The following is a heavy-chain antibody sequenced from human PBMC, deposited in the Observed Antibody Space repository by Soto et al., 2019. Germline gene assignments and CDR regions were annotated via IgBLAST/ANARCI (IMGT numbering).Heavy chain of an antibody. D-gene: IGHD4-17*01. CDR1: GFTFSSYA. CDR2: ISGSGGST. CDR3: AKGFRGDYGDSRLPNY. Sequence: EVQLLESGGGLVQPGGSLRLSCAASGFTFSSYAMSWVRQAPGTGLEWVSAISGSGGSTYYADSVKGRFTISRDNSKNTLYLQMNSLRAEDTAVYYWAKGFRGDYGDSRLPNYWGQGSLVTVSS. V-gene: IGHV3-23*01. J-gene: IGHJ4*02.